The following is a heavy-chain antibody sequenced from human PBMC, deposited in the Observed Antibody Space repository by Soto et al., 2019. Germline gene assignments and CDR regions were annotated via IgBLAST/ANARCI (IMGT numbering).Heavy chain of an antibody. D-gene: IGHD6-13*01. CDR1: GFTFSSYD. V-gene: IGHV3-13*01. CDR3: ARDRSSSSNWYFDL. Sequence: EVQLVESGGGLVQPGGSLRLSCAASGFTFSSYDMHWVRQATGKGLEWVSAIGTAGDTYYPGSVKGRFTISRENAKNSLYLQMNSLRAEDTAVYYCARDRSSSSNWYFDLWGRGTLVTVSS. CDR2: IGTAGDT. J-gene: IGHJ2*01.